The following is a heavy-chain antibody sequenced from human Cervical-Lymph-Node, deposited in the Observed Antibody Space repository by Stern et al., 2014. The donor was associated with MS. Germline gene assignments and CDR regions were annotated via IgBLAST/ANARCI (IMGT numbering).Heavy chain of an antibody. Sequence: VQLVESGGGVVQPGRSLRLSCAASGFTFSSYGMHWVRQAPGKGLEWVAVIWYDGSNKYDADSVKGRFTISRDNSKNTLYLQMNSLRAEDTAVYYCARDRGWERDAFDIWGQGTMVTVSS. D-gene: IGHD1-26*01. CDR3: ARDRGWERDAFDI. J-gene: IGHJ3*02. V-gene: IGHV3-33*01. CDR1: GFTFSSYG. CDR2: IWYDGSNK.